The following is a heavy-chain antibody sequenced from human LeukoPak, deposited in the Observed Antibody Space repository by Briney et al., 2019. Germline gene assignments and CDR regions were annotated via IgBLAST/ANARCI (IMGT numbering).Heavy chain of an antibody. D-gene: IGHD4-17*01. CDR1: GGSITSSSYY. CDR2: IYYSGST. J-gene: IGHJ4*02. Sequence: SETLSLTCTVSGGSITSSSYYWGWIRQPPGKGLEWIGSIYYSGSTYYNPSLKSRVTISVDTSKNQFSLKLSSVTAADTAVYYCARANGDYGDYDYWGQGTLVTVSS. CDR3: ARANGDYGDYDY. V-gene: IGHV4-39*07.